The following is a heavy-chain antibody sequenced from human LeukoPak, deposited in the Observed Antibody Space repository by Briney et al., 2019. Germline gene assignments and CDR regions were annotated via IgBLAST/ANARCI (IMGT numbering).Heavy chain of an antibody. V-gene: IGHV4-59*01. CDR3: ARYAYGSGPFDY. Sequence: SETLSLTCTVSGGSISSYYWSWIRQPPGKGLEWIGYIYYSGNTNYNPSLKSRVTISVDTSKNQFSLQLNSVTAADTAVYCCARYAYGSGPFDYWGQGTLITVSS. D-gene: IGHD6-19*01. J-gene: IGHJ4*02. CDR1: GGSISSYY. CDR2: IYYSGNT.